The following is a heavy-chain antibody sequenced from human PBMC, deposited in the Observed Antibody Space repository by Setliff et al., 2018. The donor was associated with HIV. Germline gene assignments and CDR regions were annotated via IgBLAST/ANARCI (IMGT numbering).Heavy chain of an antibody. CDR1: GFTFSSYS. CDR3: ARDFRRYFDYYYYGMDV. D-gene: IGHD3-9*01. Sequence: PGGSLRLSCAASGFTFSSYSMNWVRQAPGKGLEWVSSISSSSSYIYYADSVKGRFTISRDYAKNSLYLQMNSLRAEDTAVYYCARDFRRYFDYYYYGMDVWGQGTTVTVSS. CDR2: ISSSSSYI. J-gene: IGHJ6*02. V-gene: IGHV3-21*01.